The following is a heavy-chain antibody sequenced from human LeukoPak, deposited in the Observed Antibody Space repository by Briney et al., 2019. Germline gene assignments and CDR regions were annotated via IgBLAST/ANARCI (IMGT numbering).Heavy chain of an antibody. CDR3: ARGDDYYDPWDYFDY. CDR1: GGSISSGSYY. J-gene: IGHJ4*02. Sequence: PSETLSLTCTVSGGSISSGSYYWSWIRQPAGKGLEWIGRIYTSGSTNYNPSLKSRVTISVDTSKNQFSLKLSSVTAADTAVYYCARGDDYYDPWDYFDYWGQGTLVTVSS. CDR2: IYTSGST. V-gene: IGHV4-61*02. D-gene: IGHD3-22*01.